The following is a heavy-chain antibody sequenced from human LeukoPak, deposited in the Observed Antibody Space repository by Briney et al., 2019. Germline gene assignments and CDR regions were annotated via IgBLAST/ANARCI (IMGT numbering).Heavy chain of an antibody. Sequence: LETLSLTCAVYSRSFNGYYWNWIRQSPGKGLEWIGEIDHTGSTSYNPSLKSRVTLSVDTSKNQFSLKLRSVTAADTALYYCARRLGGNTNFEYWGQGILVTVSS. D-gene: IGHD3-16*01. V-gene: IGHV4-34*01. CDR3: ARRLGGNTNFEY. CDR2: IDHTGST. J-gene: IGHJ4*02. CDR1: SRSFNGYY.